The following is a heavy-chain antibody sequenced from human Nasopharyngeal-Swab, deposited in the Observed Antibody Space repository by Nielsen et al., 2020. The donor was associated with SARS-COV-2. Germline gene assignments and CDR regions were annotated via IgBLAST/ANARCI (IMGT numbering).Heavy chain of an antibody. CDR2: ISSTGSTI. CDR1: GFTLSSYE. D-gene: IGHD1-14*01. V-gene: IGHV3-48*03. Sequence: GESLKISCAASGFTLSSYEMNWVRQAPGKGLEWISYISSTGSTIYNADSVKGRFTVSRETAKNSMFLQMISLRAEDTAVYYCARERWRDHDFDAWGQGTLVIVSS. CDR3: ARERWRDHDFDA. J-gene: IGHJ4*02.